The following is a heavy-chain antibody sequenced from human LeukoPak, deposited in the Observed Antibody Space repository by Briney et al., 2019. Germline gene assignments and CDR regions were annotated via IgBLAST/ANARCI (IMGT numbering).Heavy chain of an antibody. J-gene: IGHJ4*02. CDR2: IIPIFGTA. V-gene: IGHV1-69*05. CDR1: GGTFSSYA. CDR3: ARDSMDYYDSSGYLSFDY. D-gene: IGHD3-22*01. Sequence: SVKVSCKASGGTFSSYAISWVRQAPGQGLEWMGGIIPIFGTANYAQKFQGRVTITTDESTSTAYMELSSLRSEDTAVYYCARDSMDYYDSSGYLSFDYWGQGTLVTVSS.